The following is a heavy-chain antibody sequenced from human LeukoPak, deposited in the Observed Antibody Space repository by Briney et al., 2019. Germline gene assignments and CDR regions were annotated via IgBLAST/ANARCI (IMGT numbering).Heavy chain of an antibody. CDR2: IKQDGSEK. CDR1: GFTSSSYW. CDR3: ARDSPYYYYMDV. J-gene: IGHJ6*03. V-gene: IGHV3-7*01. Sequence: SLRLSCAASGFTSSSYWMSWVRQAPGKGLEWVANIKQDGSEKYYVDSVKGRFTISRDNAKNSLYLQMNSLRAEDTAVYYCARDSPYYYYMDVWGKGTTVTVSS.